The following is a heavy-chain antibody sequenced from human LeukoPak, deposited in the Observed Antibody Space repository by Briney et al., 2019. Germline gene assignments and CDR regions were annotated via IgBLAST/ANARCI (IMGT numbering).Heavy chain of an antibody. CDR2: ISGSGDST. CDR3: AKDSTMIVMRGVGVYWYFDL. J-gene: IGHJ2*01. D-gene: IGHD3-22*01. V-gene: IGHV3-23*01. CDR1: GFTFSSNG. Sequence: GGSLRLSCAASGFTFSSNGMSWVRQAPGKGLEWVSAISGSGDSTYYADSVRGRFTISRDNSKNTLYLQMSSLRAEDTAVYYCAKDSTMIVMRGVGVYWYFDLWGRGTLVTVSS.